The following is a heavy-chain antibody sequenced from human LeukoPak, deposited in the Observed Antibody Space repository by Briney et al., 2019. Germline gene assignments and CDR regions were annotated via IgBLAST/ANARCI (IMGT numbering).Heavy chain of an antibody. CDR2: ISGSGGST. V-gene: IGHV3-23*01. D-gene: IGHD2-2*01. CDR1: GFTFSSYA. CDR3: AKDRYCSSTSCGLFDP. Sequence: SGGSLRLSCAASGFTFSSYAMSWVRQAPGKGLEWVSAISGSGGSTYYADSVKGRFTISRDKSKNTLHLQMNSLRADDTAVYYCAKDRYCSSTSCGLFDPWGQGTLVTVSS. J-gene: IGHJ5*02.